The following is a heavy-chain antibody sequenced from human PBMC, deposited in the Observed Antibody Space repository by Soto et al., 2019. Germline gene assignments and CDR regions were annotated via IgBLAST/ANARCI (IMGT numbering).Heavy chain of an antibody. J-gene: IGHJ5*02. D-gene: IGHD2-2*01. Sequence: PSETLSLTCTVSGGSISSYYWSWIRQPPGKGLEWIGYIYYSGSTNYNPSLKSRVTISVDTSKNQFSLKLSSVTATDTAVYYCARGFCSRTTSCYANWFDPWGQGTLVTVSS. CDR1: GGSISSYY. CDR2: IYYSGST. V-gene: IGHV4-59*08. CDR3: ARGFCSRTTSCYANWFDP.